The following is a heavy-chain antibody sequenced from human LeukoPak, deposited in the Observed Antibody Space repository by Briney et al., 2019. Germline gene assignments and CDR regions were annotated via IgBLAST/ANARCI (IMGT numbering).Heavy chain of an antibody. Sequence: PGGSLRLSCAASGFTFSSYGMHWVRQAPGKGLEWVAFIQYDGSNKYYADSVKGRFTISRDNSKNTLYLQMNSLRAEDTAVYYCAKEGIYCSSTSCSVPHDAFDIWGQGTMVTVSS. J-gene: IGHJ3*02. CDR1: GFTFSSYG. V-gene: IGHV3-30*02. D-gene: IGHD2-2*01. CDR3: AKEGIYCSSTSCSVPHDAFDI. CDR2: IQYDGSNK.